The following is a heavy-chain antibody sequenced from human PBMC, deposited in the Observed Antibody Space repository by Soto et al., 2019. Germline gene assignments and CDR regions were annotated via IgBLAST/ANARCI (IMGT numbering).Heavy chain of an antibody. CDR1: GFTFSTDS. V-gene: IGHV3-48*02. J-gene: IGHJ4*02. CDR3: ARFFGSGFDY. D-gene: IGHD6-19*01. Sequence: EVQLVESGGGLVQPGGSLRLSCVASGFTFSTDSMNWVRQAPGKGLEWVAHISTSGATRYYADSVKGRFTISRDNAKTSLYLQMDSLRHEDTAVYYCARFFGSGFDYWGQGTLVPVSS. CDR2: ISTSGATR.